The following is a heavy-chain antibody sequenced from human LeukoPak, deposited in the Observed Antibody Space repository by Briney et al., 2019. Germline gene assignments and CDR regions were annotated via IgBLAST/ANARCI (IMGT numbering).Heavy chain of an antibody. D-gene: IGHD2-8*01. CDR1: DGSISSYY. CDR2: ISDIGST. J-gene: IGHJ4*02. Sequence: SETLSLTCTVSDGSISSYYWSWIRQPPGKGLEWIAYISDIGSTNYNPSLKSRVTISVDTSKNQFSLKLSSVTAADTAVYYCARTPSGSCTNGVCLTFDYWGQGTLVTVSS. V-gene: IGHV4-59*12. CDR3: ARTPSGSCTNGVCLTFDY.